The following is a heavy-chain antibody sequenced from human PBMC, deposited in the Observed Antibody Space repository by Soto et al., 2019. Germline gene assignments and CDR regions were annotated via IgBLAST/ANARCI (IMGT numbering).Heavy chain of an antibody. CDR1: GGTFSSYA. Sequence: SVKVSCKASGGTFSSYAISWVRQAPGQGLEWMGGIIPIFGTANYAQKFQGRVTITADESTSTAYMELSSLRSEDTAVYYCARGGPDLVPTINLKFAFDYWGQGTLVTVSS. V-gene: IGHV1-69*13. D-gene: IGHD5-12*01. CDR2: IIPIFGTA. CDR3: ARGGPDLVPTINLKFAFDY. J-gene: IGHJ4*02.